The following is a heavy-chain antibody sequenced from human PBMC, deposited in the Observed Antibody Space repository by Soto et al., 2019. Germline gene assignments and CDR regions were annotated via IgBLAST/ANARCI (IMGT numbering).Heavy chain of an antibody. V-gene: IGHV4-28*01. D-gene: IGHD1-26*01. Sequence: QVQLQESGPGPVKPSDTLSLTCAVSGYSISSSKWWGWIRQPPGKGLEWIGYIYYSGATYYNPSLKSRVTMSVDTSKNQFSLKLTSVTAVDTAVYYCARREIQGPIDYWGQGTLVSVSS. CDR2: IYYSGAT. J-gene: IGHJ4*02. CDR3: ARREIQGPIDY. CDR1: GYSISSSKW.